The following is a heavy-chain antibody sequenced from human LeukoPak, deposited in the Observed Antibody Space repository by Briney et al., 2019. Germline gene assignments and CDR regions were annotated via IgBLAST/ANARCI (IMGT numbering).Heavy chain of an antibody. CDR2: INHSGST. Sequence: PSETLSLTCAVYGGSFSGYYWSWIRQPPGKGLEWIGEINHSGSTNYNPSLKSRVTISVGTSKNQFSLKLSSVTAADTAVYYCARKGITIFGVVTYMDVWRKGTTVTVSS. D-gene: IGHD3-3*01. CDR3: ARKGITIFGVVTYMDV. V-gene: IGHV4-34*01. CDR1: GGSFSGYY. J-gene: IGHJ6*03.